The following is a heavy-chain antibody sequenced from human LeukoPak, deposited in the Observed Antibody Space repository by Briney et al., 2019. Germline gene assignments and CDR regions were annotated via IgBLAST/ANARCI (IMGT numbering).Heavy chain of an antibody. CDR1: GGSFSGYY. V-gene: IGHV4-34*01. CDR3: ARGEKEVSTSPFDY. CDR2: INHSGST. D-gene: IGHD1-14*01. Sequence: PSETLSLTCAVYGGSFSGYYWSWIRQPPGKGLEWIGEINHSGSTNYNPSLKSRVTISVDTSKNQFSLKLSSVTAADTAVYYCARGEKEVSTSPFDYWGQGTLVTVSS. J-gene: IGHJ4*02.